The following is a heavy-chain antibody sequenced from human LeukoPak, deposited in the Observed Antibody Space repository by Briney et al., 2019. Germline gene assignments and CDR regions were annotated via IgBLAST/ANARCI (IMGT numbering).Heavy chain of an antibody. J-gene: IGHJ4*02. D-gene: IGHD3-10*01. Sequence: PGRSLRLSCAASGLSFNSCGMHWVRQAPRKGLELVAVISSDGSNKYYADSLKCRFTISRDNSKKTLSMQMNSLRTEDTAVFSCAKGSGGSGSFYDHFDCWGQGTLVTVSS. CDR1: GLSFNSCG. V-gene: IGHV3-30*18. CDR2: ISSDGSNK. CDR3: AKGSGGSGSFYDHFDC.